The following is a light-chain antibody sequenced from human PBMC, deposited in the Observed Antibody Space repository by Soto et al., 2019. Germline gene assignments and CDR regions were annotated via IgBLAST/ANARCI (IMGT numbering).Light chain of an antibody. J-gene: IGLJ1*01. CDR3: SSYITTDTYV. CDR1: SSDVGGYNY. Sequence: QSALTQPASVSGSPGQSITISCTGTSSDVGGYNYVSWYQQHPGKAPKLMIYEVSNRPSGVSNRFSGSKSGNMASLTISGLQAEDEADYYCSSYITTDTYVFGSGTKLTVL. V-gene: IGLV2-14*01. CDR2: EVS.